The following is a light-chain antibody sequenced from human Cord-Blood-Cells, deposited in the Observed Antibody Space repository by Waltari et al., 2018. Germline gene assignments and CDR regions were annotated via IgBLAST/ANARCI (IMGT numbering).Light chain of an antibody. V-gene: IGKV1-39*01. Sequence: DIRMTQSPSSLSASVGARVTIPCRASERISSYLHWDQQKPGNAPKLLIYAASSLHSVVSSRCSVSVSLTDFSLTISSLQPQEFATYYCQQSYSTPFTFGPGTKVDIK. CDR2: AAS. J-gene: IGKJ3*01. CDR1: ERISSY. CDR3: QQSYSTPFT.